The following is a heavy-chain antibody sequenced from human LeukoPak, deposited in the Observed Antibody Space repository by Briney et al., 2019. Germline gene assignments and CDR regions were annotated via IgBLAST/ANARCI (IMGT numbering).Heavy chain of an antibody. CDR2: INAGNGNT. CDR3: ARDSRFQPVYYYDSSGYKFDY. Sequence: ASVNVSCKASGYTFTIYAMHWVRQAPGQRLEWMGWINAGNGNTKYSRKFQGRVTITRDTSASTAYMELSSLRSEDTAVYYCARDSRFQPVYYYDSSGYKFDYWGQGTLVTVSS. J-gene: IGHJ4*02. D-gene: IGHD3-22*01. V-gene: IGHV1-3*01. CDR1: GYTFTIYA.